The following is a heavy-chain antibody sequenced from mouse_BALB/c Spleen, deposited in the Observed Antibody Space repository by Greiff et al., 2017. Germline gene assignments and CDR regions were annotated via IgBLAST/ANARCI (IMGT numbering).Heavy chain of an antibody. J-gene: IGHJ4*01. CDR2: INPSTGYT. CDR1: GYTFTSYW. D-gene: IGHD1-2*01. CDR3: ARNSLLRPYYAMDY. Sequence: LQESGAELAKPGASVKMSCKASGYTFTSYWMHWVKQRPGQGLEWIGYINPSTGYTEYNQKFKDKATLTADKSSSTAYMQLSSLTSEDSAVYYCARNSLLRPYYAMDYWGQGTSVTVSA. V-gene: IGHV1-7*01.